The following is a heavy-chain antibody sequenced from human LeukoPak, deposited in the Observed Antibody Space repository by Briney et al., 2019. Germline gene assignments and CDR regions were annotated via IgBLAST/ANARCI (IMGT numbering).Heavy chain of an antibody. V-gene: IGHV1-24*01. Sequence: ASVKVSCKASGGTFSSYAISWVRQAPGKGLEWMGGFDPEDGETIYAQKFQGRVTMTEDTSTDTAYMELSSLRSEDTAVYYCATASLWNYLYPDYWGQGTLVTVSS. CDR3: ATASLWNYLYPDY. CDR1: GGTFSSYA. D-gene: IGHD1-7*01. CDR2: FDPEDGET. J-gene: IGHJ4*02.